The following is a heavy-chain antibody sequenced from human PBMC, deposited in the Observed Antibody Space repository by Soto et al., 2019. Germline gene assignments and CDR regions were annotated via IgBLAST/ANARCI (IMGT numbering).Heavy chain of an antibody. CDR2: INSSGGST. CDR3: ARERESSGTFDH. J-gene: IGHJ4*02. Sequence: ASVKVSCKASGYTFTNYFLHWVRQAPGQGLEWMGIINSSGGSTNYAQRFQGRVTMTRDTSTNTVYMEVSSLRSEDTAVYYCARERESSGTFDHWGQGTLVTVSS. D-gene: IGHD3-22*01. V-gene: IGHV1-46*01. CDR1: GYTFTNYF.